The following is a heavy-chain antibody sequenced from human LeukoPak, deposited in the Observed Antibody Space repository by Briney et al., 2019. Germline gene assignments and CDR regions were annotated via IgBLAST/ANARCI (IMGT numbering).Heavy chain of an antibody. D-gene: IGHD2-15*01. CDR2: INHSGST. Sequence: RSSETLSLTCAVYGGSFSGYYWSWIRQPPGKGLEWIGEINHSGSTNYNPSLKSRVTISVDTSKNQFSVKLSSVTAADTAVYYCARGYHCSGGSCYPAVTWFDPWGQGTLVTVSS. J-gene: IGHJ5*02. CDR3: ARGYHCSGGSCYPAVTWFDP. CDR1: GGSFSGYY. V-gene: IGHV4-34*01.